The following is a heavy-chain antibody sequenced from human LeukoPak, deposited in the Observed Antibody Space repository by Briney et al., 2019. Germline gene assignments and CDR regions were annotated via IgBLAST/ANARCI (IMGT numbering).Heavy chain of an antibody. CDR1: GYTFTSYG. J-gene: IGHJ3*02. D-gene: IGHD3-22*01. CDR2: ISAYNGNT. CDR3: ARDRYYYGSSGYWDAFDI. Sequence: ASVKVSCKASGYTFTSYGISWVRQAPGQGLGWMGWISAYNGNTNYAQKLQGRVTMTTDTSTSTAYMELRSLRSDDTAVYYCARDRYYYGSSGYWDAFDIWGQGTMVTVSS. V-gene: IGHV1-18*01.